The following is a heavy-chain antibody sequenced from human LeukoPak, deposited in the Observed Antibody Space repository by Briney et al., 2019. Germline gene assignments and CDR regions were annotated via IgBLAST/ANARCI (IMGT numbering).Heavy chain of an antibody. CDR3: ARDPPRPFIAAAGGAFDI. CDR2: TNPNSGGT. CDR1: GYTFTGYY. J-gene: IGHJ3*02. D-gene: IGHD6-13*01. V-gene: IGHV1-2*02. Sequence: ASVKVSCKASGYTFTGYYMHWVRQAPGQGLEWMGWTNPNSGGTNYAQKFQGRVTMTRDTSISTAYMELSRLRSDDTAVYYCARDPPRPFIAAAGGAFDIWGQGTMVTVSS.